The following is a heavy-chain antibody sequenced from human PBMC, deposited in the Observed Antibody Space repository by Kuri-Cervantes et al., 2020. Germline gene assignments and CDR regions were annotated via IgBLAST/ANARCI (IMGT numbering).Heavy chain of an antibody. CDR2: INHSGST. CDR3: AREMTQNWGSLYFQHYYYYGMDV. D-gene: IGHD7-27*01. CDR1: GGSFSGYY. V-gene: IGHV4-34*01. Sequence: GSLRLSCAVYGGSFSGYYWSWIRQPPGKGLEWIGEINHSGSTNYNPSLKSRVTISVDTSKNQFSLKLSSVTAADTAEYYCAREMTQNWGSLYFQHYYYYGMDVWGQGTTVTVSS. J-gene: IGHJ6*02.